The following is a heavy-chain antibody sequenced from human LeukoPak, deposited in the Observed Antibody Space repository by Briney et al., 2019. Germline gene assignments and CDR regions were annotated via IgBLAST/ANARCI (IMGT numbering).Heavy chain of an antibody. V-gene: IGHV4-61*02. J-gene: IGHJ3*02. CDR2: IYTSGST. Sequence: SETLSLTCTVSGGSISSGSYYWSWIRQPAGKGLEWIGRIYTSGSTNYNPSLKSRVTISVDTSKNQFSLKLSSVTAADTAVYYCARLPPPRGGWHGGSAFDIWGQGTMVTVSS. D-gene: IGHD6-19*01. CDR1: GGSISSGSYY. CDR3: ARLPPPRGGWHGGSAFDI.